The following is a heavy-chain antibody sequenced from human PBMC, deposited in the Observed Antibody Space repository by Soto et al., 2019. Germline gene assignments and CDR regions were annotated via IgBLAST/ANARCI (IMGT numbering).Heavy chain of an antibody. Sequence: PSDTLSITLTGSCGSISSGDDCWILKSHPPGRSREWIGYIDSNGGTSYNPSLQSRVTISIDTSKKQFSLKLSSVTAADTAVYYCVRQGFGRLHGLVEVWGQGTTVTVSS. CDR1: CGSISSGDDC. J-gene: IGHJ6*02. CDR2: IDSNGGT. D-gene: IGHD3-10*01. V-gene: IGHV4-30-4*02. CDR3: VRQGFGRLHGLVEV.